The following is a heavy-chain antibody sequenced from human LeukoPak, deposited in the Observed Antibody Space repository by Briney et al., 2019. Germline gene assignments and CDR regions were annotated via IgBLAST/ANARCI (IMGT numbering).Heavy chain of an antibody. D-gene: IGHD6-13*01. J-gene: IGHJ4*02. Sequence: ASVKVSCEASGYTFNSYSIHWVRQSPGQRLEWMRWFNAGNGSTKYSQKFQGRVTITRDTSASTAYMELSSLRSEDTAVYYCATTDPSAAAGEGSDYWGQGTLVIVSS. CDR3: ATTDPSAAAGEGSDY. V-gene: IGHV1-3*01. CDR2: FNAGNGST. CDR1: GYTFNSYS.